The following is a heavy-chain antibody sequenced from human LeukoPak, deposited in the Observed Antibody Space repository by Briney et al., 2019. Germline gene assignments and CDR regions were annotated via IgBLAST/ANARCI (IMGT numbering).Heavy chain of an antibody. Sequence: GRFLRLSCAASGFTFDDYAMHWVRQAPGKGLGWVSGISWNGGSIGYADSVKGRFTISRDNAKNSLYLQMNSLRAEDMALYYCAKDTTPLASYFDYWGQGTLVTVSS. V-gene: IGHV3-9*03. J-gene: IGHJ4*02. CDR3: AKDTTPLASYFDY. CDR1: GFTFDDYA. D-gene: IGHD5-12*01. CDR2: ISWNGGSI.